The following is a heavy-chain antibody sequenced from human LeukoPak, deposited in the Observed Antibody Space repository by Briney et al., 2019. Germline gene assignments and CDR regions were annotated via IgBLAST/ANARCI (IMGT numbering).Heavy chain of an antibody. Sequence: GSLRLSGAASGFTFSSYAMSWVRQAPGKGLEWVSAISGSGGSTYYADSVKGRFTISRDNSKNTLYLQMNRLRAEDTAVYYCAKALASSFYGSHYWGQGTLVTVSS. CDR3: AKALASSFYGSHY. V-gene: IGHV3-23*01. J-gene: IGHJ4*02. CDR1: GFTFSSYA. CDR2: ISGSGGST. D-gene: IGHD3-10*01.